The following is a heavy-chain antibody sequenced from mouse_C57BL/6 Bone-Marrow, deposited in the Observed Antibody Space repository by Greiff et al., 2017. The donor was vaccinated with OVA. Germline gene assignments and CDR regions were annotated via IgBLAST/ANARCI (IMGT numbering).Heavy chain of an antibody. CDR3: ARDSSGSLAMDY. J-gene: IGHJ4*01. Sequence: EVNLVESGGGLVQSGRSLRLSCATSGFTFSDFYMEWVRQAPGKGLEWIAASRNKANDYTTEYSASVKGRFIVSRDTSQSILYLQMNALRAEDTAIYYCARDSSGSLAMDYWGQGTSVTVSS. D-gene: IGHD3-2*02. CDR1: GFTFSDFY. V-gene: IGHV7-1*01. CDR2: SRNKANDYTT.